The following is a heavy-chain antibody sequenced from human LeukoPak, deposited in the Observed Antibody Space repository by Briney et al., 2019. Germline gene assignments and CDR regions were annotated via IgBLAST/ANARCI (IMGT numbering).Heavy chain of an antibody. CDR3: AKDIEYSSPSDY. J-gene: IGHJ4*02. CDR2: ISYDGSNK. Sequence: GRSLRLSCAASRFTFSSYGMQWDRQAPGKGLEWVAVISYDGSNKYYADSVKGRFTIPRDNSKNTLYLQMNSLRAEDTAVYYCAKDIEYSSPSDYWGQGTLVTVSS. CDR1: RFTFSSYG. V-gene: IGHV3-30*18. D-gene: IGHD6-6*01.